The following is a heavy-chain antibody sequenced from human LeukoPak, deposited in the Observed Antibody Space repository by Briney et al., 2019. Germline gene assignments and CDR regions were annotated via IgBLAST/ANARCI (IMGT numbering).Heavy chain of an antibody. CDR1: GGTFSSYA. V-gene: IGHV1-69*13. J-gene: IGHJ5*02. D-gene: IGHD2-15*01. CDR3: ARDCSGGSCYSGSGFDP. Sequence: GASVKASCKASGGTFSSYAISWVRQAPGQGLEWMGGIIPIFGTANYAQKFQGRVTITADESTSTAYMELSSLRSEDTAVYYCARDCSGGSCYSGSGFDPWGQGTLVTVPS. CDR2: IIPIFGTA.